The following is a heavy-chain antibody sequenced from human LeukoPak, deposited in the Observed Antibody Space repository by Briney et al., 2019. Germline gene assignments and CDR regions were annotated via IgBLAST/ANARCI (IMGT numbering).Heavy chain of an antibody. V-gene: IGHV3-72*01. CDR1: GFTFSDHY. J-gene: IGHJ6*02. CDR3: AREGMTYYYDSSGSYHGPFRGVLGV. Sequence: GGSLRLSCAASGFTFSDHYMDWVRQAPGKGLEWVCRTRNQVNRYTTEYAASVKGRFTISRDASKNSLFLQMNSLKTEDTAVYYCAREGMTYYYDSSGSYHGPFRGVLGVWGQGTTVTVSS. CDR2: TRNQVNRYTT. D-gene: IGHD3-22*01.